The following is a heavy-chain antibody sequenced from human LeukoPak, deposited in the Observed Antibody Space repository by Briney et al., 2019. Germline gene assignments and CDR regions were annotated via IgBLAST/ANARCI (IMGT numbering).Heavy chain of an antibody. D-gene: IGHD3-10*01. J-gene: IGHJ4*02. CDR1: GGSISSYY. CDR3: ARGRRTAMVRGVINY. V-gene: IGHV4-59*12. CDR2: IYYSAST. Sequence: SETLSLTCTVSGGSISSYYWSWIRQPPGKGLEWIGHIYYSASTNYTPYLKSRVTISVASSKNQCPLRLRSGTAAGTAVYYCARGRRTAMVRGVINYWSQGTLVTVSS.